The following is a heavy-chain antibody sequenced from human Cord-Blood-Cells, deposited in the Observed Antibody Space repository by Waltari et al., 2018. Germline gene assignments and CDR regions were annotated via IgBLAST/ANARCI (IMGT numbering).Heavy chain of an antibody. CDR3: AKGGDSSGYYFDY. J-gene: IGHJ4*02. CDR1: GFTFSRHG. CDR2: ISYDGSNK. Sequence: QVQLVESGGGVVQPGRSLRLSCAASGFTFSRHGLHWVRQAPGKGLEWVAVISYDGSNKYYADSVKGRFTISRDNSKNTLYLQMNSLRAEDTAVYYCAKGGDSSGYYFDYWGQGTLVTVSS. D-gene: IGHD3-22*01. V-gene: IGHV3-30*18.